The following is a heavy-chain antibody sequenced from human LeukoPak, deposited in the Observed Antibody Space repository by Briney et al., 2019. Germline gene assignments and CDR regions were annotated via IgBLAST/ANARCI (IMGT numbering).Heavy chain of an antibody. D-gene: IGHD4-11*01. CDR1: GGSISSYY. Sequence: SETLSLTCTVSGGSISSYYWSWIRQPPGKGLEWIGYIYYSGSTNHNPSLKSRVTISVDTSKNQFSLKLSSVTAADTAVYYCARRDNYGWYFDLWGRGTLVTVSS. CDR3: ARRDNYGWYFDL. CDR2: IYYSGST. J-gene: IGHJ2*01. V-gene: IGHV4-59*01.